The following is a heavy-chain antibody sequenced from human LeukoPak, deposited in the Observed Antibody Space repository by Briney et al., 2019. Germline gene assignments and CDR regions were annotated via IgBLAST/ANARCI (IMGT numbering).Heavy chain of an antibody. CDR1: GYTFSNND. CDR2: ISPSGGST. Sequence: GASVKVSCKASGYTFSNNDLHWVRQAPGQGLEWLGLISPSGGSTIYAQKFQGRVTMTRDTSTSTVYMELSSLRSDDSAVYYCAGEIAMHVHWGQGTLATVSS. V-gene: IGHV1-46*01. J-gene: IGHJ4*02. D-gene: IGHD3-22*01. CDR3: AGEIAMHVH.